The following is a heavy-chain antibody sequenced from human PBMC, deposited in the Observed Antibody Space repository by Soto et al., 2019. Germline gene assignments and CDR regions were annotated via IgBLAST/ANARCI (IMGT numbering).Heavy chain of an antibody. Sequence: ETLSLTCTVSGVSISSYYWSWIRQPPGKGLEWIGYIYYSGSTNYNPSLKSRVTISVDTSKNQFSLKLSSVTAADTAVYYCAGYGDYGKFDYWGQGTLVTVSS. CDR3: AGYGDYGKFDY. J-gene: IGHJ4*02. D-gene: IGHD4-17*01. V-gene: IGHV4-59*08. CDR2: IYYSGST. CDR1: GVSISSYY.